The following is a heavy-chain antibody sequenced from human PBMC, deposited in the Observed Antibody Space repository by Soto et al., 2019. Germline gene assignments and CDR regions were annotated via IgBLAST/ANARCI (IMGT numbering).Heavy chain of an antibody. CDR3: TTDSYSTIIIVRFDY. J-gene: IGHJ4*01. CDR1: GFTFSNAW. Sequence: GGSLRLSCAASGFTFSNAWINWVRQAPGKGLEWVGRIKSKTDGGTTDYAEPVKGRFAISRDDSNNMVYLQMNSLKIEDTAVYYCTTDSYSTIIIVRFDYWGHGTLVTV. D-gene: IGHD3-22*01. V-gene: IGHV3-15*07. CDR2: IKSKTDGGTT.